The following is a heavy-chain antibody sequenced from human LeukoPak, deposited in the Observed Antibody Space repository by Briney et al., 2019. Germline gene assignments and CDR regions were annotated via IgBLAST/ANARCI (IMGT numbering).Heavy chain of an antibody. D-gene: IGHD6-13*01. CDR3: AKDRAQQLLPYDY. Sequence: GGSLRLSCAAPGFTFSSYAMSWVRQAPGKGLEWVSAISGSDSSTYYADSVKGRFTISRDNSKNTLYLQMNSLRAEDTAVYYCAKDRAQQLLPYDYWGQGILVTVSS. J-gene: IGHJ4*02. CDR1: GFTFSSYA. V-gene: IGHV3-23*01. CDR2: ISGSDSST.